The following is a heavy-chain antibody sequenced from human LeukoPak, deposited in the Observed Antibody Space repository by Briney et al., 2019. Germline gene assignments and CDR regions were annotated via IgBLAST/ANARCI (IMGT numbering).Heavy chain of an antibody. CDR1: GYIFTNYA. D-gene: IGHD3-22*01. Sequence: ASVKVSCKTSGYIFTNYAMHWVRQAPGQGLELMGWINVGNGHTKYSQDFQGRVTITRDTSATTVYMDVSSLRTADMAVYFCARDYYDSSGARWFDPWGQGTLVTVTS. CDR3: ARDYYDSSGARWFDP. J-gene: IGHJ5*02. V-gene: IGHV1-3*03. CDR2: INVGNGHT.